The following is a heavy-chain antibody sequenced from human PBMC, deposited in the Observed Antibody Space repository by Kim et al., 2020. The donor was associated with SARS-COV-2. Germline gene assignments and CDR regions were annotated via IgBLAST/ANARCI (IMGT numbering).Heavy chain of an antibody. CDR1: GFTFSSYG. Sequence: GGSLRLSCAASGFTFSSYGMHWVRQAPGKGLEWVAVISYDGSNKYYADSVKGRFTISRDNSKNTLYLQMNSLRAEDTAVYYCAKDGVRFSSGWYGDYFDYWGQGTLVTVSS. CDR2: ISYDGSNK. CDR3: AKDGVRFSSGWYGDYFDY. J-gene: IGHJ4*02. D-gene: IGHD6-19*01. V-gene: IGHV3-30*18.